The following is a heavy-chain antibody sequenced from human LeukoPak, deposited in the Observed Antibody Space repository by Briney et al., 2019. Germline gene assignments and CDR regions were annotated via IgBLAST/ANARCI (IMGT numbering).Heavy chain of an antibody. J-gene: IGHJ6*02. D-gene: IGHD2-2*01. V-gene: IGHV4-30-4*01. CDR3: ARGRCSSTSCPNYQYGMDV. CDR2: IHYSGNT. CDR1: GGSISSGDYY. Sequence: SETLSLTCSVSGGSISSGDYYWSWIRQPPGKGLEWIGYIHYSGNTYYNPSLQSRVTISVDTSKNQFSLKLSSVTAADTAVYYCARGRCSSTSCPNYQYGMDVWGQGTTVTVSS.